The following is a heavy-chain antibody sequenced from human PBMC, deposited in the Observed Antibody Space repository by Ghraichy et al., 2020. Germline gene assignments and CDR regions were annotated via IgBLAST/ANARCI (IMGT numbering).Heavy chain of an antibody. J-gene: IGHJ4*02. Sequence: GGSLRLSCAASGFTFSSYVMSWVRQAPGKGLEWVSAISGSGGSTYYADSVKGRFTISRDNSKNTLYLQMNSLRVEDTAVYYCAKVGITIFGVVIIKGYFDYWGQGTLVTVSS. CDR3: AKVGITIFGVVIIKGYFDY. D-gene: IGHD3-3*01. V-gene: IGHV3-23*01. CDR1: GFTFSSYV. CDR2: ISGSGGST.